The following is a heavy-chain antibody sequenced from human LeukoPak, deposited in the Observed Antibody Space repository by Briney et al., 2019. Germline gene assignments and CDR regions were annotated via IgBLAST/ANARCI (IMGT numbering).Heavy chain of an antibody. Sequence: GASLRLSCAASGFTFSSYSMNWVRQAPGKGLEWVSSISSSSSYIYYADSVKGRFTISRDNAKNSLYLQMNSLRAEDTAVYYCARDLKDDILAGYYSGWGQGTLVTVSS. CDR1: GFTFSSYS. D-gene: IGHD3-9*01. V-gene: IGHV3-21*01. J-gene: IGHJ4*02. CDR2: ISSSSSYI. CDR3: ARDLKDDILAGYYSG.